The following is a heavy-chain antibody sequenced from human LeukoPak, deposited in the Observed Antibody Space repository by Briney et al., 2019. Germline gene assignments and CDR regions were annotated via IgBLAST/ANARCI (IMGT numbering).Heavy chain of an antibody. V-gene: IGHV3-21*01. CDR2: ISTSGSYI. D-gene: IGHD2-2*01. Sequence: TGGSLRLSCAASELTFSGYSMNWVRQAPGKGLEWVSSISTSGSYIYYADSVKGRFTISRDNAKNSLYLQMNSLRAEDTAVYYCARSLCSSTSCKPYYFDSWGQGTLVTVSS. CDR1: ELTFSGYS. CDR3: ARSLCSSTSCKPYYFDS. J-gene: IGHJ4*02.